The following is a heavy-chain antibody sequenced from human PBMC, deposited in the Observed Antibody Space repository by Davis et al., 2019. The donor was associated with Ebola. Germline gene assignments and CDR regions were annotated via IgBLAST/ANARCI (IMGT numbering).Heavy chain of an antibody. J-gene: IGHJ5*02. D-gene: IGHD2-2*02. CDR2: IYHSGAT. CDR1: GDSISSSPYY. V-gene: IGHV4-39*01. CDR3: ARCSSTSCYTWPRGGAFDP. Sequence: PSETLSLTCTVSGDSISSSPYYWDWVRQPPGKGLEWMGTIYHSGATYYNPSLESRVTISVDTSKNQFSLKVTSLTAADTAVYYCARCSSTSCYTWPRGGAFDPWGQGTLVTVSS.